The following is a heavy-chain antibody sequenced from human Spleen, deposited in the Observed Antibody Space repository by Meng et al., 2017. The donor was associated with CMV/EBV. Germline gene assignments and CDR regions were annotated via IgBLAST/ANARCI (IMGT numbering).Heavy chain of an antibody. D-gene: IGHD1-7*01. V-gene: IGHV3-21*01. Sequence: GGSLRLSCAASGFTFSSYSMNWVRQAPGKGLEWVSSISSSSYIYYADSVKGRFTISRDNAKNSLYLQMNSLRAEDTAVYYCARDLSPNFYYFDYWGQGTLVTVSS. CDR3: ARDLSPNFYYFDY. J-gene: IGHJ4*02. CDR1: GFTFSSYS. CDR2: ISSSSYI.